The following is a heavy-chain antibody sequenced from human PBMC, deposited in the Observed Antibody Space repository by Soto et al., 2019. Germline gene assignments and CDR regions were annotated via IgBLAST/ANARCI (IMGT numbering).Heavy chain of an antibody. J-gene: IGHJ6*02. CDR2: IDPSDSYT. CDR3: ARPALAAAGRYDGPHYGMDV. Sequence: PGESLKISWKGSGYSFTSYWISWVRQMPGKGLEWMGRIDPSDSYTNYSPSFQGHVTISADKSISTAYLQWSSLKASDTAMYYCARPALAAAGRYDGPHYGMDVWGQGTTVTVSS. D-gene: IGHD6-13*01. V-gene: IGHV5-10-1*01. CDR1: GYSFTSYW.